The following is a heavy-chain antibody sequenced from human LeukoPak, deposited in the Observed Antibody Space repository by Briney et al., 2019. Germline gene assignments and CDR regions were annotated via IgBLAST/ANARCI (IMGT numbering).Heavy chain of an antibody. D-gene: IGHD6-6*01. CDR1: GGSISSYY. Sequence: SSGTLSLTCTVSGGSISSYYWSWIRQPPGKGLEWIGYIYYSGSTNYNPSLKSRVTISVDTSKNQFSLKLSSVTAADTAVYYCARFWSIAVTHDAFDIWGQGTMVTVSS. CDR2: IYYSGST. CDR3: ARFWSIAVTHDAFDI. V-gene: IGHV4-59*01. J-gene: IGHJ3*02.